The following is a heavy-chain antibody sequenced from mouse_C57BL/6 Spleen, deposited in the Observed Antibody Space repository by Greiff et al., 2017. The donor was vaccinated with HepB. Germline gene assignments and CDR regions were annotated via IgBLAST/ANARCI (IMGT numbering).Heavy chain of an antibody. CDR1: GFTFSSYA. Sequence: EVMLVESGGGLVKPGGSLKLSCAASGFTFSSYAMSWVRQTPEKRLEWVATISDGGSYTYYPDNVKGRFTISRDNAKNNLYLQMSHLKSEDTAMNYCARDRGIYYGNYDYFDYWGQGTTLTVSS. V-gene: IGHV5-4*01. CDR2: ISDGGSYT. D-gene: IGHD2-1*01. CDR3: ARDRGIYYGNYDYFDY. J-gene: IGHJ2*01.